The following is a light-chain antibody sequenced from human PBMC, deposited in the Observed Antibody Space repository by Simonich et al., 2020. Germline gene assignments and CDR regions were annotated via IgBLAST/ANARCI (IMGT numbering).Light chain of an antibody. CDR3: QQYYSTPRT. CDR2: WAS. V-gene: IGKV4-1*01. J-gene: IGKJ1*01. CDR1: QSVLYSSNNKNY. Sequence: DIVMTQSPYSLAVSLGERGTINCKSSQSVLYSSNNKNYCAWYQQKPGQPPKLLIYWASTRESGVPDRFSGSGSGTDFTLTISSLQAEDVAVYYCQQYYSTPRTFGQGTKVEIK.